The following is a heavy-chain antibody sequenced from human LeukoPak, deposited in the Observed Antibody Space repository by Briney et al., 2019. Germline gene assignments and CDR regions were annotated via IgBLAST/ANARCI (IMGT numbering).Heavy chain of an antibody. D-gene: IGHD1-26*01. V-gene: IGHV3-30*04. J-gene: IGHJ3*02. CDR2: ISYDGSNK. CDR1: GFTSIAYA. Sequence: GGSLRLSCVGSGFTSIAYALTWARQAPGKGLEWVAVISYDGSNKYYADSVKGRFTISRDNSKNTLYLQMNSLRAEDTAVYYCARGASTVEDAFDIWGQGTMDTVSS. CDR3: ARGASTVEDAFDI.